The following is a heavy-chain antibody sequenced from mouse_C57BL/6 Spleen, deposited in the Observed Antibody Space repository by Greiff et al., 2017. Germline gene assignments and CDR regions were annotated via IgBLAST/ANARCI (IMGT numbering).Heavy chain of an antibody. Sequence: EVHLVESGGGLVKPGGSLKLSCAASGFTFSSYAMSWVRQTPEKRLEWVATISDGGSYTYYPDNVKGRFTISRDNAKNNLYLQMSHLKSEDTAMYYCARVYDYDDGGYYFDYWGQGTTLTVSS. CDR3: ARVYDYDDGGYYFDY. D-gene: IGHD2-4*01. V-gene: IGHV5-4*01. J-gene: IGHJ2*01. CDR1: GFTFSSYA. CDR2: ISDGGSYT.